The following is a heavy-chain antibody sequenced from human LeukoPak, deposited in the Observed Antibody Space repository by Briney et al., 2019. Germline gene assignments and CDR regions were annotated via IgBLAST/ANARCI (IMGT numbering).Heavy chain of an antibody. D-gene: IGHD5-18*01. Sequence: PGGSLRLSCAASGFTFSSYEMNWVRQAPGKGLEWVSYISSSCSTIYYADSVKGRFTISRDNAKNSLYLQMNSLRAEDTAVYYCARGRYSYGRYYYYGMDVWGQGTTVTVSS. CDR1: GFTFSSYE. CDR2: ISSSCSTI. J-gene: IGHJ6*02. V-gene: IGHV3-48*03. CDR3: ARGRYSYGRYYYYGMDV.